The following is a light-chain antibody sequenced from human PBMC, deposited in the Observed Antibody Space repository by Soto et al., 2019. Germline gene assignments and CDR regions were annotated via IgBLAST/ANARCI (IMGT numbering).Light chain of an antibody. Sequence: IVVTQSPCTLSLSQGERATLYCRASQTVTSSYLAWYQQKPGLAPRLLIYGASSRATGIPDRFSGSGSGTDFTLTISRLEPEDFAVYYCQQYGSSPWTFGQGTKVDIK. J-gene: IGKJ1*01. V-gene: IGKV3-20*01. CDR2: GAS. CDR1: QTVTSSY. CDR3: QQYGSSPWT.